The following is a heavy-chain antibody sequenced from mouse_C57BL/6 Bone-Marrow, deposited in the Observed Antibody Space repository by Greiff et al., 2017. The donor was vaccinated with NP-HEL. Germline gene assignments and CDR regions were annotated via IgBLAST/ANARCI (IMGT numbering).Heavy chain of an antibody. CDR2: ILPGSGNT. V-gene: IGHV1-9*01. D-gene: IGHD1-1*01. Sequence: LQQSGASVKLSCKATGYTFTGNWIAWVKQRPGHGLEWIGEILPGSGNTYYNERFKGEATFTADTSSNTAYMQLSSLTTEDSAIYYGARDYYGSSYFDYWGQGTTLTVSS. CDR3: ARDYYGSSYFDY. CDR1: GYTFTGNW. J-gene: IGHJ2*01.